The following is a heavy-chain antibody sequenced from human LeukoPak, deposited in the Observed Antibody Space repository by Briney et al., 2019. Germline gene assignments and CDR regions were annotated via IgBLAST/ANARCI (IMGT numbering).Heavy chain of an antibody. CDR1: GFTVINNY. CDR2: IYSGGTT. V-gene: IGHV3-53*01. CDR3: STSPSWGV. Sequence: GGSLRLSCAASGFTVINNYMTWVRQAPGKGLEWVSVIYSGGTTHYADSVKGRFTISRDNSKNTLYLQMNSLRVDDTAVYYCSTSPSWGVGGKGTTVTVSS. D-gene: IGHD3-16*01. J-gene: IGHJ6*04.